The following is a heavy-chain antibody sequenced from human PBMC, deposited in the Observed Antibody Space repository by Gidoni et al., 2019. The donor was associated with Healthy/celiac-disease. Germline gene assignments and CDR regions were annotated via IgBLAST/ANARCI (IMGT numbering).Heavy chain of an antibody. CDR1: GGTFSSYA. D-gene: IGHD3-9*01. V-gene: IGHV1-69*01. CDR2: IIPIFGTA. CDR3: AREVKNYDILTGSYNWFDP. Sequence: QVQLVQSGAEVKQPGSSVKVSCKASGGTFSSYAISWVRQAPGQGLEWMGGIIPIFGTANYAQKFQGRVTITADESTSTAYMELSSLRSEDTAVYYCAREVKNYDILTGSYNWFDPWGQGTLVTVSS. J-gene: IGHJ5*02.